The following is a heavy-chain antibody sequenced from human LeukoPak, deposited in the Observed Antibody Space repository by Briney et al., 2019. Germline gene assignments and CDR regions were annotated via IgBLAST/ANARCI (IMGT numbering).Heavy chain of an antibody. CDR2: IYYSGST. Sequence: SETLSLTCTVSGGSISSSSYYWGWIRQPPGKGLEWIGSIYYSGSTYYNPSLKSRVTISVDTSKNQFSLKLSSVTAADTAVYYCARQEGSSGWYVGGDFDYWGQGTLVTVSS. V-gene: IGHV4-39*01. J-gene: IGHJ4*02. CDR3: ARQEGSSGWYVGGDFDY. D-gene: IGHD6-19*01. CDR1: GGSISSSSYY.